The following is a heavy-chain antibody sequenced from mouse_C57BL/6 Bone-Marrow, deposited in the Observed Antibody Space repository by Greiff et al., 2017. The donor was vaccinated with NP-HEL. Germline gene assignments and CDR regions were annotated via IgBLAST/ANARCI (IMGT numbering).Heavy chain of an antibody. J-gene: IGHJ1*03. V-gene: IGHV5-9-1*02. CDR1: GFTFSSYA. D-gene: IGHD1-1*01. CDR3: TRGDYYLDWYFDV. CDR2: ISSGGDYI. Sequence: EVKLVESGEGLVKPGGSLKLSCAASGFTFSSYAMSWVRQTPEKRLEWVAYISSGGDYIYYADTVKGRFTISRDNARNTLYLQMSSLKSEDTAMYYCTRGDYYLDWYFDVWGTGTTVTVSS.